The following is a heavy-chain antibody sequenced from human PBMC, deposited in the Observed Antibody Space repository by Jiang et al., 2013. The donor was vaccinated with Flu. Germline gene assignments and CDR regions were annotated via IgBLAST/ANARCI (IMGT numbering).Heavy chain of an antibody. CDR2: TYYRSRWYN. Sequence: QTLSLTCAISGDSVSSNSVTWNWIRQSPSRGLEWLGRTYYRSRWYNHYAESVESRIAINPDTSKNHFSLQLNSVTPEDTAVYYCARDSHAFAYSSSWFFDYWGQGTLVTVSS. CDR1: GDSVSSNSVT. CDR3: ARDSHAFAYSSSWFFDY. J-gene: IGHJ4*02. V-gene: IGHV6-1*01. D-gene: IGHD6-13*01.